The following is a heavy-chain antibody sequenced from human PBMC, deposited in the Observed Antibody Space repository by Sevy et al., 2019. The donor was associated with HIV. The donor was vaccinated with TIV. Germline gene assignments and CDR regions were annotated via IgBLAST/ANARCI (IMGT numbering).Heavy chain of an antibody. D-gene: IGHD2-15*01. V-gene: IGHV3-23*01. CDR2: ISASGAST. CDR3: AKLSCSDGNCFSIDY. Sequence: GGSLRLSCAASGFTFSSYAMTWVRHAPGKGLEWVSGISASGASTYYADSVKGRFTISRDNSKNTLYLQINSLRAEDTAVYYCAKLSCSDGNCFSIDYWGQGTLVTVSS. CDR1: GFTFSSYA. J-gene: IGHJ4*02.